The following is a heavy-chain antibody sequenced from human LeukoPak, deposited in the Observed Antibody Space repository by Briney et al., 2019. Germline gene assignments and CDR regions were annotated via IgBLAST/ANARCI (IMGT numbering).Heavy chain of an antibody. Sequence: PSETLSLTCTVSGGSISSYYWSWIRQPPGKGLEWIGYIYYSGSTSYNPSLKSRVTISVDTSRNQFSLKLSSVTAADTAVYYCASRTDFRIAVAGIAGNWFDPWGQGTLVTVSS. V-gene: IGHV4-59*12. CDR3: ASRTDFRIAVAGIAGNWFDP. J-gene: IGHJ5*02. D-gene: IGHD6-19*01. CDR2: IYYSGST. CDR1: GGSISSYY.